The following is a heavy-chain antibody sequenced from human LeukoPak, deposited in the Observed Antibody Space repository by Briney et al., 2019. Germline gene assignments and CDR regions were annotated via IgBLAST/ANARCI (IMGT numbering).Heavy chain of an antibody. J-gene: IGHJ3*02. Sequence: SETLSLTCTVSGVSVSSYYWTWLRQPPGRGLGWIGYVYYSGSTNYNPSLKSRITMSVDKSNNLFSLELRSVTAADTAVYYCAKVKGGDDAFNIWGQGTMVTVSP. D-gene: IGHD2-21*02. CDR2: VYYSGST. CDR1: GVSVSSYY. V-gene: IGHV4-59*02. CDR3: AKVKGGDDAFNI.